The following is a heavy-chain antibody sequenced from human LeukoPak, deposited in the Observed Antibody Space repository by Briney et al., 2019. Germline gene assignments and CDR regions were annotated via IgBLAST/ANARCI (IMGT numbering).Heavy chain of an antibody. CDR1: GFTFRTYS. D-gene: IGHD1-26*01. CDR2: ISGSSDYI. V-gene: IGHV3-21*01. CDR3: ASIGTGGSSSSYYMDV. Sequence: PGGSLRLSCAASGFTFRTYSMNWVRQAPGRGLECVSYISGSSDYIYYAAYVKGRFTIYRDNAKNSLHLQMNSLTAEDTAVYYCASIGTGGSSSSYYMDVWGKGTTVTVSS. J-gene: IGHJ6*03.